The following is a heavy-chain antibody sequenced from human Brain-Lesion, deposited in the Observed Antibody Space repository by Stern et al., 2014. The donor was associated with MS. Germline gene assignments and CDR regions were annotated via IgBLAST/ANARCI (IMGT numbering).Heavy chain of an antibody. CDR1: GYIFTGYY. CDR2: INPNNGGP. D-gene: IGHD3-3*01. Sequence: QVQLGQSGAEVKKPGASVKVSCKTSGYIFTGYYIHWVRQAPGQGLEWMAWINPNNGGPKSAQKFQGRVTMSRDTSISTAYVELSSLTSDDTAVYYCARDQRGIAIFGVVTDYYYLGMDVWGQGTTVTVSS. CDR3: ARDQRGIAIFGVVTDYYYLGMDV. J-gene: IGHJ6*02. V-gene: IGHV1-2*02.